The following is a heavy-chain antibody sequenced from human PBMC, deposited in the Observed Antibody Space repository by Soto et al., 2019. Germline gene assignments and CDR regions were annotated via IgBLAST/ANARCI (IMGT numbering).Heavy chain of an antibody. CDR1: GFTFSSYW. CDR2: IKQDGSEK. V-gene: IGHV3-7*01. J-gene: IGHJ5*02. Sequence: GGSLRLSCAASGFTFSSYWMSWVRQAPGKGLEWVANIKQDGSEKYYVDSVKGRFTISRDNAKNSLYLQMNSLRAEDTAVYYCVRDSARIVVVPPVDGDNWLDPWGQGTLVTVSS. D-gene: IGHD2-2*01. CDR3: VRDSARIVVVPPVDGDNWLDP.